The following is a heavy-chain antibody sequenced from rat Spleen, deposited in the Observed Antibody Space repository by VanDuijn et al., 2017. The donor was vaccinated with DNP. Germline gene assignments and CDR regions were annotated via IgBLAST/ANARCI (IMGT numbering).Heavy chain of an antibody. CDR3: AAGSSYAMDA. CDR1: GFTFSDHL. J-gene: IGHJ4*01. CDR2: INTDGGST. D-gene: IGHD1-2*01. V-gene: IGHV5-58*01. Sequence: EVQLVESGGGLVQPGRSLKLSCVASGFTFSDHLMTWIRQVPGKGLEWVASINTDGGSTYYPDSVKGRFTISRDNAENTVYLQMNSLRSEDTATYYCAAGSSYAMDAWGQGTSVTVSS.